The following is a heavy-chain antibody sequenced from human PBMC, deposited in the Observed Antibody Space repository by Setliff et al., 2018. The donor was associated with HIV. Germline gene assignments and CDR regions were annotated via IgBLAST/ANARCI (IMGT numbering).Heavy chain of an antibody. J-gene: IGHJ3*02. CDR3: ARDQTGVAAAAFGGGSAWSDEGFDI. CDR1: GGTLSSYV. Sequence: SVKVSCKTSGGTLSSYVITWVRQAPGQGLEWMGMIIPMYNIPAYAQKFQGRVTITADESTSTAYMELSSLSSEDTAVYYCARDQTGVAAAAFGGGSAWSDEGFDIWGQGTMVTVSS. D-gene: IGHD6-13*01. V-gene: IGHV1-69*13. CDR2: IIPMYNIP.